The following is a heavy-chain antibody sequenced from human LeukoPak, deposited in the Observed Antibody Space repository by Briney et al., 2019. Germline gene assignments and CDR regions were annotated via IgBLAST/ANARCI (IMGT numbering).Heavy chain of an antibody. CDR1: GGSISSSSYY. J-gene: IGHJ4*02. D-gene: IGHD3-22*01. V-gene: IGHV4-39*07. CDR3: ARDIPYYDSSGYYPNDY. CDR2: IYYSGST. Sequence: PSETLSLTCTVSGGSISSSSYYWGWIRQPPGKGLEWIGSIYYSGSTYYNPSLRSRVTISVDTSKNQFSLKLSSVTAADTAVYYCARDIPYYDSSGYYPNDYWGQGTLVTVSS.